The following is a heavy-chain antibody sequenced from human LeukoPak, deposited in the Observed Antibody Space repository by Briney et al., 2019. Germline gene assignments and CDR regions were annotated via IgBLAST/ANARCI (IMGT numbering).Heavy chain of an antibody. V-gene: IGHV4-59*12. J-gene: IGHJ4*02. CDR1: GGSISSYY. CDR3: AREGGVAGLDY. D-gene: IGHD6-19*01. Sequence: SETLSLTCTVSGGSISSYYWSWIRQPPGKGLEWIGYIYYSGSTNYNPSLKSRVTISVDTSKNQFSLKLSSVTAADTAVYYCAREGGVAGLDYWGQGTLVTVSS. CDR2: IYYSGST.